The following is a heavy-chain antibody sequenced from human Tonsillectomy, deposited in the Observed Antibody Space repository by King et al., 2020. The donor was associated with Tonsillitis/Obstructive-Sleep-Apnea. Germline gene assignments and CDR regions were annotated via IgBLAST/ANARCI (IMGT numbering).Heavy chain of an antibody. CDR1: GFTFSSYW. D-gene: IGHD6-19*01. CDR2: SNSDGNST. V-gene: IGHV3-74*01. CDR3: ARPFAVSGTGCYY. J-gene: IGHJ4*02. Sequence: VQLVESGGGLVQPGGSLRLSCAASGFTFSSYWMHWVRQVPGKGLVWVSRSNSDGNSTSYADSVKGRFTISRDNAKNTLYLQMNSLRAEDTAVYYCARPFAVSGTGCYYWGQGTLVTVSS.